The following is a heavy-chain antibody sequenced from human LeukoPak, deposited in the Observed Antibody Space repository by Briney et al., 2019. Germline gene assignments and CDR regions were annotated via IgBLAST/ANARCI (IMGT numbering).Heavy chain of an antibody. J-gene: IGHJ3*02. D-gene: IGHD3-16*01. CDR1: GGTFSSYA. CDR3: ARAQGGPDDAFDI. Sequence: AASVKVSCKASGGTFSSYAISWVRQAPGQGLEWMGGIILIFGTANYAQKFQGRVTITADEFTSTAYMELSSLRSDDTAVYYCARAQGGPDDAFDIWGQGTWSPSLQ. CDR2: IILIFGTA. V-gene: IGHV1-69*01.